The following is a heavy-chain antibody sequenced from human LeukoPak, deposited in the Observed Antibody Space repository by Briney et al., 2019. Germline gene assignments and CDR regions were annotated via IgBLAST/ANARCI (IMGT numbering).Heavy chain of an antibody. J-gene: IGHJ4*02. CDR3: ATERGGACDY. D-gene: IGHD3-16*01. V-gene: IGHV1-69*05. Sequence: ASVKVSCKASGYTFTSYGISWVRQAPGQGLEWMGGIIPIFGTANYAQKFQGRVTITTDESTSTAYMERSSLRSEDTAVYYCATERGGACDYWGQRTLVTVSS. CDR1: GYTFTSYG. CDR2: IIPIFGTA.